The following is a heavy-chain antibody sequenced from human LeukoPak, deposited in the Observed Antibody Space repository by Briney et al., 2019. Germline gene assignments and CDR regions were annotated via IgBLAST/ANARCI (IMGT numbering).Heavy chain of an antibody. V-gene: IGHV3-30*03. CDR2: ISYDGSNK. CDR1: GFTFSSYG. Sequence: GGSLRLSCAASGFTFSSYGMHWVRQAPGKGLEWVAVISYDGSNKYYADSVKGRFTISRDNSKNTLYLQMNSLRAEDTAVYYCARVRDYYYDSSGYPHYWGQGTLVTVSS. CDR3: ARVRDYYYDSSGYPHY. J-gene: IGHJ4*02. D-gene: IGHD3-22*01.